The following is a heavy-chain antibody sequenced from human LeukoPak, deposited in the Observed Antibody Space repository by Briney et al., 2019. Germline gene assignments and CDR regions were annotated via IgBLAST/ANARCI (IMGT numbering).Heavy chain of an antibody. Sequence: KSSETLSLTCTVSGGSISSYYWSWIRQPAGKGLEWIGRIYTSGSTNYNPSLKSRVTMSVDTSKNQLFLILSSVTAADTAVYYCARQQLAGGYYYYAMDVWGQGTTVTVSS. CDR3: ARQQLAGGYYYYAMDV. CDR2: IYTSGST. V-gene: IGHV4-4*07. J-gene: IGHJ6*02. CDR1: GGSISSYY. D-gene: IGHD6-13*01.